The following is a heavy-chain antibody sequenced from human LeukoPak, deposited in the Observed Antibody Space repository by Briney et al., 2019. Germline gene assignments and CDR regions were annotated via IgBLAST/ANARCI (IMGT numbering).Heavy chain of an antibody. CDR3: ARVNYYDSSGYYYLDY. CDR2: IYHSGST. V-gene: IGHV4-4*02. D-gene: IGHD3-22*01. J-gene: IGHJ4*02. CDR1: GGSISSSNW. Sequence: SETLSLTCAVSGGSISSSNWWSWVRQPPGKGLEWIGEIYHSGSTNYNPSLKSRVTISVDKSKSQFSLKPSSVTAADTAVYYCARVNYYDSSGYYYLDYWGQGTLVTVSS.